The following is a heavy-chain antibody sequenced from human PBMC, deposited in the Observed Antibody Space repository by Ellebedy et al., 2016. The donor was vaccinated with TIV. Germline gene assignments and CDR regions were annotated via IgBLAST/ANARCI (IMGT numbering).Heavy chain of an antibody. J-gene: IGHJ6*02. CDR3: AKGFYDNYHYGMDV. Sequence: GGSLRLXCAASRFTFGSYAMHWVRQAPGKGLEWVAVISHDGTKKEFGDSVRGRSTISRDNYKSTLNLQMNSLRPEDTAIYYCAKGFYDNYHYGMDVWGRGTAVTVSS. CDR1: RFTFGSYA. CDR2: ISHDGTKK. V-gene: IGHV3-30*18. D-gene: IGHD3-22*01.